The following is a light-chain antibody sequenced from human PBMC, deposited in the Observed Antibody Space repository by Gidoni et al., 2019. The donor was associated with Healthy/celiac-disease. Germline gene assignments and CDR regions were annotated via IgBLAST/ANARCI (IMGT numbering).Light chain of an antibody. V-gene: IGKV2-28*01. CDR3: MQALQTLWT. Sequence: DIVMTQSPLSLPVTPGEPASISCRSSQSLLHSNGYNYLDWYLQKPGQSPQPLFYLGSNRASGVPDRFSGSGSGTDFTLKISRVEAEDVGVYYCMQALQTLWTFGQGTKVEIK. J-gene: IGKJ1*01. CDR2: LGS. CDR1: QSLLHSNGYNY.